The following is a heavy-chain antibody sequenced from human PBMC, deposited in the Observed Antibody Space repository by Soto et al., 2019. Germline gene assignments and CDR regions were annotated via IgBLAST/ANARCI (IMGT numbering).Heavy chain of an antibody. CDR3: AREILTEYGSAAWFDP. CDR1: GGSFSGYY. D-gene: IGHD3-10*01. V-gene: IGHV4-34*01. Sequence: SETLSLTCAVYGGSFSGYYWSWIRQPPGKGLEWIGEINHSGSTNYNPSLKSRVTISVDTSKNQFSLKLSSVTAADTAVYYCAREILTEYGSAAWFDPWGQGTLVTVSS. CDR2: INHSGST. J-gene: IGHJ5*02.